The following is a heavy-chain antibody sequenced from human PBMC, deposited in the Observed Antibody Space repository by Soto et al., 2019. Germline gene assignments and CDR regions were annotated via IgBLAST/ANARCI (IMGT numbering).Heavy chain of an antibody. CDR2: ISADNGNT. J-gene: IGHJ4*02. D-gene: IGHD3-9*01. V-gene: IGHV1-3*01. CDR1: GGTFSSYA. CDR3: ARGVGYDIIDY. Sequence: ASVKVSCKASGGTFSSYAISWVRQAPGQRLEWMGWISADNGNTKYSQKFQGRVTITRDTSASTAYMELSSLRSEDTAVYYCARGVGYDIIDYWGQGTLVTVSS.